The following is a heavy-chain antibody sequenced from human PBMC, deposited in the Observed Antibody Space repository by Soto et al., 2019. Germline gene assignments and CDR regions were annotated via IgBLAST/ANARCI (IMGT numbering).Heavy chain of an antibody. CDR3: ASWRSYSGSYCFDY. D-gene: IGHD1-26*01. CDR1: GGTFNTYT. J-gene: IGHJ4*02. V-gene: IGHV1-69*06. Sequence: QVQLVQSGAEVKKPGASVKVSCEASGGTFNTYTINWLRQAPGRGLEWVGQIVPMYDSVNYAENFQGRVTITAAKSTKTAYMELTSLRSEDTALYFCASWRSYSGSYCFDYWGQGTLVTVSS. CDR2: IVPMYDSV.